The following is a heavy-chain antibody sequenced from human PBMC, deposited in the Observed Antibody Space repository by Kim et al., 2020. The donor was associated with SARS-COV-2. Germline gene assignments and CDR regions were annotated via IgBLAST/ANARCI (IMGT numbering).Heavy chain of an antibody. CDR3: AREGEGCGEPYLYFDL. V-gene: IGHV3-21*01. D-gene: IGHD3-10*01. CDR1: GFTFSSYS. CDR2: ITSSSSYI. Sequence: GGSLRLSCAASGFTFSSYSMNWVRQAPGKGLEWFSSITSSSSYIYYADSVTGRFTISRDNAKNSLYLQMNSLRAGDTAVYYCAREGEGCGEPYLYFDLWGRGCLVTVSS. J-gene: IGHJ2*01.